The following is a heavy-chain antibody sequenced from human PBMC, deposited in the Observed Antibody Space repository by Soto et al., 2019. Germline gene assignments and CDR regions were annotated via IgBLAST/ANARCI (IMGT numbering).Heavy chain of an antibody. CDR3: AKDPIVVVPAARFDP. CDR2: ISGSGGST. CDR1: GLTFSSYA. J-gene: IGHJ5*02. D-gene: IGHD2-2*01. V-gene: IGHV3-23*01. Sequence: GGSLRLSCAASGLTFSSYAMSWVRQAPGKGLEWVSAISGSGGSTYYADSVKGRFTISRDNSKNTLYLQMNSLRAEDTAVYYCAKDPIVVVPAARFDPWGQGTLVTVSS.